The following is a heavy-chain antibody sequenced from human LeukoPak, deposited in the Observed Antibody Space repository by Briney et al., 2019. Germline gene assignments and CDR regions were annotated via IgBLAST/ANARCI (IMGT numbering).Heavy chain of an antibody. CDR1: GFTFSSYA. V-gene: IGHV3-23*01. CDR3: AKDKTAMIKSNCDY. CDR2: MSGSGGST. J-gene: IGHJ4*02. Sequence: GGSLRLSCAASGFTFSSYAVSWVRQAPGKGLEWVSAMSGSGGSTYYADSVKGRFTISRDNSKNTLYLQMNSLRAEDTAVYYCAKDKTAMIKSNCDYWGQGTLVTVPS. D-gene: IGHD5-18*01.